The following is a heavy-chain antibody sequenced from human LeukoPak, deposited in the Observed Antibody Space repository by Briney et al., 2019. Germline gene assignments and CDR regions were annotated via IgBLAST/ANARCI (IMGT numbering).Heavy chain of an antibody. D-gene: IGHD5-18*01. Sequence: ASVKVSCKASGYTCTGYYMHWVRQAPGQGLEWMGWINPNSGGTNYAQKFQGRVTMTRDTSISTAYMELSRLRSDDTAVYYCARYSGDTAMGAGGYWGQGTLVTVSS. CDR2: INPNSGGT. V-gene: IGHV1-2*02. CDR3: ARYSGDTAMGAGGY. J-gene: IGHJ4*02. CDR1: GYTCTGYY.